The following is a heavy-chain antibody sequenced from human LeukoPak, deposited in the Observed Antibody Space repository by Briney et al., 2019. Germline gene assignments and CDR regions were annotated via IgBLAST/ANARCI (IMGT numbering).Heavy chain of an antibody. Sequence: ASVKVSCKASGYTFTGYYMNWVRQAPGQGIEWMGWINPNSGGTNYAQKFQGRVTMTRERSISTAYMELSRLRSDDTAVYYCARAFMITFGGVIVIPDTDYWGQGTLVTVSS. CDR3: ARAFMITFGGVIVIPDTDY. CDR1: GYTFTGYY. D-gene: IGHD3-16*02. CDR2: INPNSGGT. J-gene: IGHJ4*02. V-gene: IGHV1-2*02.